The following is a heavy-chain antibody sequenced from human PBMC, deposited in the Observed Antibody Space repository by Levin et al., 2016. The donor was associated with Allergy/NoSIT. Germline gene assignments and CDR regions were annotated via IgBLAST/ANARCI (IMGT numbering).Heavy chain of an antibody. Sequence: WIRQPPGKGLEWVGFIRSKDHSETVEYGASVKGRFSISRDDSNSIAHLQMNSLKTEDTAVYYCNSGFTAADGTKRFYYYYGMDVWGQGTTVTVSS. CDR2: IRSKDHSETV. V-gene: IGHV3-49*02. CDR3: NSGFTAADGTKRFYYYYGMDV. D-gene: IGHD1-7*01. J-gene: IGHJ6*02.